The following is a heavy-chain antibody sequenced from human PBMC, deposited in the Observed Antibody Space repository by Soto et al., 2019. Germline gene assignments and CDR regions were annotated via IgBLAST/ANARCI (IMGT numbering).Heavy chain of an antibody. Sequence: EVQLLESGGGLVQPGGSLRLSCAASGFTFSSYAMSWVLQAPGKGLEWVSAISGSGGSTYYADSVKDRFTISRDDAKNTLYLQMNSMRADDTDVYYCAKDYSSGYQSAFDIWGQGTMVTVSS. CDR2: ISGSGGST. CDR1: GFTFSSYA. CDR3: AKDYSSGYQSAFDI. D-gene: IGHD3-22*01. J-gene: IGHJ3*02. V-gene: IGHV3-23*01.